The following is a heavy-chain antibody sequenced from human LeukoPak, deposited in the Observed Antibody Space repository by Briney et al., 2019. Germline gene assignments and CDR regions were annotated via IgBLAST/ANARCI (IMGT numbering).Heavy chain of an antibody. CDR3: ARDMGGVVVVAATRDDGFDI. V-gene: IGHV4-38-2*02. D-gene: IGHD2-15*01. Sequence: KPSQTLSLTCTVSGYSISSGYYGGCIRPPPGKGLEGIANIDHRGSNYHNPALNSRITLPVDLPNNQFSLKLNSVSAADTSVYYWARDMGGVVVVAATRDDGFDIWGQGTMVSVSS. CDR1: GYSISSGYY. J-gene: IGHJ3*02. CDR2: IDHRGSN.